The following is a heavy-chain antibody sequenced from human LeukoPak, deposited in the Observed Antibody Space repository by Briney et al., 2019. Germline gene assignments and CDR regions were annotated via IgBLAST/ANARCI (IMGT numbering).Heavy chain of an antibody. CDR3: ARHEGDYMYNWFDP. V-gene: IGHV4-39*01. Sequence: SETLSLTCTVSGGSISSSSYYWGWIRQPPGKGLEWIGSIYYSGSTYYNPSLKSRVTISVDTSKNQFSLKLSSVTAADTAVYYCARHEGDYMYNWFDPWGQGTLVTVSS. CDR1: GGSISSSSYY. CDR2: IYYSGST. D-gene: IGHD4-17*01. J-gene: IGHJ5*02.